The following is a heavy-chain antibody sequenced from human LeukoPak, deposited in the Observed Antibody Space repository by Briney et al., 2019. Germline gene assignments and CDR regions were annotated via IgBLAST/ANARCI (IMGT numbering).Heavy chain of an antibody. V-gene: IGHV3-21*01. CDR2: ISSSSYI. CDR3: AKDLSGGYHSYYFDF. J-gene: IGHJ4*02. D-gene: IGHD5-18*01. Sequence: PGGSLRLSCAASGFTFSSYSMNWVRQAPGKGLEWVSSISSSSYIYYADSVKGRFTISRDNAKNSLYLQMNSLRNEDTAVYFCAKDLSGGYHSYYFDFWGQGTPVTVSS. CDR1: GFTFSSYS.